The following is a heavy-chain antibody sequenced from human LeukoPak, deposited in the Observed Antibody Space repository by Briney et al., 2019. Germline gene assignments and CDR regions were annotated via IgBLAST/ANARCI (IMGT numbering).Heavy chain of an antibody. J-gene: IGHJ6*03. CDR1: GVSISSYY. Sequence: SETLSLTCTVSGVSISSYYWSWIRQPAGKGLEWIGRIYTSGSTNYNPSLKSRVTMSVDTSKNQFSLKLSSVTAADTAVYYCARGVPRGYNYYYYYYMDVWGKGTTVTVSS. CDR2: IYTSGST. V-gene: IGHV4-4*07. CDR3: ARGVPRGYNYYYYYYMDV. D-gene: IGHD5-12*01.